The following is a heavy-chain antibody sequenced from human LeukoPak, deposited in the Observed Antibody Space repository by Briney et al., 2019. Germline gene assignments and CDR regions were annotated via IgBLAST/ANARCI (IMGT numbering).Heavy chain of an antibody. J-gene: IGHJ4*02. Sequence: SETLSLTCTVSGGSISSYYWSWIRQPPGKGLEWIGYIYYSGSTNYNPSLKSRVTISVDTSKNQFSLKLSSVTAADTAVYYCARHYGSHTLFDYWGREPWSPSPQ. CDR3: ARHYGSHTLFDY. V-gene: IGHV4-59*08. CDR1: GGSISSYY. D-gene: IGHD1-26*01. CDR2: IYYSGST.